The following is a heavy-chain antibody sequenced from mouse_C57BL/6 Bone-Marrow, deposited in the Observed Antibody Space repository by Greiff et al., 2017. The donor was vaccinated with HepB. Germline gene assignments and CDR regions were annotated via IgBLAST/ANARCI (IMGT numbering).Heavy chain of an antibody. Sequence: VQLQQPGAELVMPGASVKLSCKASGYTFTSYWMHWVKQRPGQGLEWIGEIDPSDSYTNYTQKFKGKSTLTVDKSSSTAYMQLSSLPSDDSAVYYCAGYKDLRPDYWGQGTTLTVSS. CDR3: AGYKDLRPDY. J-gene: IGHJ2*01. CDR2: IDPSDSYT. V-gene: IGHV1-69*01. D-gene: IGHD1-3*01. CDR1: GYTFTSYW.